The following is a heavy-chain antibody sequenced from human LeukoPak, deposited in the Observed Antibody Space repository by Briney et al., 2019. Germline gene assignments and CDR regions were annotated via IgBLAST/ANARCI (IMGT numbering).Heavy chain of an antibody. CDR2: IWYDGSNK. CDR3: ARDRAWNYFDY. J-gene: IGHJ4*02. Sequence: GGSRRLSCAASGFTFSSYGMHWVRQAPGKGLEWVAVIWYDGSNKYYADSVKGRFTISRDNSKNTLYLQMNSLRAEDTAVYYCARDRAWNYFDYWGQGTLVTVSS. V-gene: IGHV3-33*01. D-gene: IGHD3-3*01. CDR1: GFTFSSYG.